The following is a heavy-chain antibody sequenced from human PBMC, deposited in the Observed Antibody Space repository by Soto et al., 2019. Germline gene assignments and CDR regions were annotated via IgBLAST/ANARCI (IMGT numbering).Heavy chain of an antibody. V-gene: IGHV4-59*01. CDR2: IYYSGST. D-gene: IGHD2-2*01. Sequence: PSETLSLTCTVSGGSISSYYWSWIRQPPGKGLEWIGYIYYSGSTTYNPSLKSRVTISVDTSKNQFSLKLSSVTAADTAVYYCARGYCSSTSCYYDYWGQGALVTVSS. J-gene: IGHJ4*02. CDR1: GGSISSYY. CDR3: ARGYCSSTSCYYDY.